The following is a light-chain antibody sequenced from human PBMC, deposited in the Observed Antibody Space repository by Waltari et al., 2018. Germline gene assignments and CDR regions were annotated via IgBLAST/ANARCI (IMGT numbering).Light chain of an antibody. J-gene: IGKJ1*01. CDR3: QQYNSYPWT. CDR2: KAS. Sequence: DIQMTQSPSTLSASVGDSVTITCRASQSISSWLAWYQPKPGKAPKLLIYKASSLESGVPSRFSGSGSGTEFTLTISSLQPDDFATYYCQQYNSYPWTFGQGTKVEIK. CDR1: QSISSW. V-gene: IGKV1-5*03.